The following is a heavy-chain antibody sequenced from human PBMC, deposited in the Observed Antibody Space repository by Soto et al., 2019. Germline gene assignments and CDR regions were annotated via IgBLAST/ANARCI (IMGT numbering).Heavy chain of an antibody. D-gene: IGHD3-22*01. Sequence: ASVKVSCKASGYTFTSYYIHWVRQAPGQGLEWMGIINPSGGSTTYAQKFQGRVTMTRDTSTSTVYMELSSLRSEDTALYYCARGTYYYESSGYLNYWGQGTLVTVSS. CDR1: GYTFTSYY. CDR3: ARGTYYYESSGYLNY. V-gene: IGHV1-46*01. J-gene: IGHJ4*02. CDR2: INPSGGST.